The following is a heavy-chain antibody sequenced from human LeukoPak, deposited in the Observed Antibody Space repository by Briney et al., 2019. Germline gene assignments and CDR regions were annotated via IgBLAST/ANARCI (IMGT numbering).Heavy chain of an antibody. Sequence: GGSLRLSCAASGFTFSSHGMHWVRQAPGKGLEWVAVILDDGRTEYYADSVKGRFTISRDDSKNTVSLQMNSLRDDDTAVSYYTKEGATASRYNFDYWGQGTLVTVSS. V-gene: IGHV3-30*18. CDR3: TKEGATASRYNFDY. D-gene: IGHD2-15*01. CDR1: GFTFSSHG. J-gene: IGHJ4*02. CDR2: ILDDGRTE.